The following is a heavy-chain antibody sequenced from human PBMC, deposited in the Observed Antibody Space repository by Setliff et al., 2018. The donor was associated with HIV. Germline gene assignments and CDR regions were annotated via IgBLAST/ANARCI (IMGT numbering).Heavy chain of an antibody. CDR2: INHSGST. CDR1: DDSISSYY. CDR3: ARVGYYDSSFDY. V-gene: IGHV4-34*01. D-gene: IGHD3-22*01. J-gene: IGHJ4*02. Sequence: PSETLSLTCNVSDDSISSYYWGWIRQPPGRGLEWIGKINHSGSTNYNPSLKSRVTISVDTSRNQFSLKLNSVTAADTAVYYCARVGYYDSSFDYWGQGTLVTVSS.